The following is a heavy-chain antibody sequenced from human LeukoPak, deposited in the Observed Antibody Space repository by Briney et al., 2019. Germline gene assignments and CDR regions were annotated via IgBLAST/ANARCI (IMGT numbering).Heavy chain of an antibody. CDR2: ISSSSDTI. J-gene: IGHJ1*01. CDR1: GFTFSSYC. D-gene: IGHD3-10*01. CDR3: AIIACGTPGS. V-gene: IGHV3-48*02. Sequence: GGSLRLSCAASGFTFSSYCMNWVRQAPGKGLEWVSYISSSSDTIYYADSVKGRFTISRDNAKNSLYLQMNSLRDEDTAVYYCAIIACGTPGSWGQEALVTVSS.